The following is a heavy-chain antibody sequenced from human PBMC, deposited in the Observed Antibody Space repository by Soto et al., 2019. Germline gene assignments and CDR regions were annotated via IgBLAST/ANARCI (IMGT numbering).Heavy chain of an antibody. Sequence: SQTLSLTCAISGDSVSSNSAAWNWIRQSPSRGLEWLGRTYYRSKWYNDYAVSVKSRITINPDTSKNQFSLQLNSVTPEDTAVYYCAHRSLGFGELFPLGFDPWGQGTLVTVSS. CDR1: GDSVSSNSAA. CDR2: TYYRSKWYN. D-gene: IGHD3-10*01. J-gene: IGHJ5*02. V-gene: IGHV6-1*01. CDR3: AHRSLGFGELFPLGFDP.